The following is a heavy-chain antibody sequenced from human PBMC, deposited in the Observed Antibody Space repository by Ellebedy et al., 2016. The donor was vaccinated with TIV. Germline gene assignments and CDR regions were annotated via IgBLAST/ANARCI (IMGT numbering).Heavy chain of an antibody. CDR3: ARDTYYYDSSGHYDAFDI. CDR1: GYTFTSYD. V-gene: IGHV1-18*01. J-gene: IGHJ3*02. CDR2: ISAYNGYT. Sequence: ASVKVSXKASGYTFTSYDINWVRQAPGQGLEWMGWISAYNGYTNYVQNFQGRVTMTTDTSTSTAYMELRSLRSDDTAVYYCARDTYYYDSSGHYDAFDIWGQGTMVTVSS. D-gene: IGHD3-22*01.